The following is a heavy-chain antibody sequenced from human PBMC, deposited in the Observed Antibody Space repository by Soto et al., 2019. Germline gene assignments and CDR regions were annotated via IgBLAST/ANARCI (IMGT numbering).Heavy chain of an antibody. D-gene: IGHD3-3*01. V-gene: IGHV3-23*01. CDR2: ISGSGGST. J-gene: IGHJ4*02. Sequence: VSAISGSGGSTYYADSVKGRFTISRDNSKNTLYLQMNSLRAEDTAVYYCAKDRGYYDFWSGYYQFWGQGTLVTVSS. CDR3: AKDRGYYDFWSGYYQF.